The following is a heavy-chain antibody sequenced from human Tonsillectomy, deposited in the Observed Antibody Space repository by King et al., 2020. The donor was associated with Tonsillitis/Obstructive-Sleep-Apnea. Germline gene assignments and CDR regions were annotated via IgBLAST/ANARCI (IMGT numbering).Heavy chain of an antibody. J-gene: IGHJ3*02. CDR2: IYYSGST. D-gene: IGHD2-8*01. CDR3: ARDMVLEAGGDAFDI. CDR1: GGSIRSYY. Sequence: QLQESGPGLVKPSETLSLTCTVSGGSIRSYYWSWIRQSPGKGLEWIGYIYYSGSTNCHPSLKSRVTISVDTSKNQFSLKLNSVTAADTAVYYCARDMVLEAGGDAFDIWGQGTMVTVSS. V-gene: IGHV4-59*01.